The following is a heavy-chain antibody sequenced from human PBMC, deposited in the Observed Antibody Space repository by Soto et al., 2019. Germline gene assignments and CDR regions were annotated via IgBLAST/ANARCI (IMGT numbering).Heavy chain of an antibody. J-gene: IGHJ6*02. CDR2: IYPGDSDT. D-gene: IGHD4-4*01. CDR1: GYSFTSYW. V-gene: IGHV5-51*01. CDR3: ARLKRAYSNHDYYYYGMDV. Sequence: LGESLKISCKGSGYSFTSYWIGWVRQMPGKGLEWMGIIYPGDSDTRYSPSFQGQVTISADKSISTAYLQWSSLKASDTAMYYCARLKRAYSNHDYYYYGMDVWGQGTTVTVSS.